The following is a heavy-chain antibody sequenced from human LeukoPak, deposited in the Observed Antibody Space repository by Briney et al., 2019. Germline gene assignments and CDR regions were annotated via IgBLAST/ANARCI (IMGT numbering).Heavy chain of an antibody. V-gene: IGHV4-59*01. Sequence: SETLSLTCTVSGGSISSYYWSWIRQPPGKGLEWIGYTHYSGSTKYNPSLKSRLTISVDSSKNQFSLRLSSVTAADTAVYFCARGAAGTGAAYYWGQGTLVTVSS. CDR2: THYSGST. CDR1: GGSISSYY. CDR3: ARGAAGTGAAYY. D-gene: IGHD6-13*01. J-gene: IGHJ4*02.